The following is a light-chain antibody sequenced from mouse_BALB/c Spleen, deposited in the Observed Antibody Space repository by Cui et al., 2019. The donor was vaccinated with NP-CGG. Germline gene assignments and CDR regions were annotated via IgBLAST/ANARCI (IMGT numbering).Light chain of an antibody. CDR2: GTN. CDR3: ALWYSNHWV. CDR1: TGAVTTSNY. V-gene: IGLV1*01. Sequence: QAVVPQEYALTTSPGETVTLTRRSSTGAVTTSNYANWVQEKPDHLFTGLIGGTNNRAPGVPARFSGSLIGDKAALTITGAQTEDEAIYFCALWYSNHWVFGGGTKLTVL. J-gene: IGLJ1*01.